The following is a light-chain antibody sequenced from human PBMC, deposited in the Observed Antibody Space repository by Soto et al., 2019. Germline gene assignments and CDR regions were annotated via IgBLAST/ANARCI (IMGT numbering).Light chain of an antibody. J-gene: IGKJ1*01. CDR1: QSVSSN. CDR2: GAS. V-gene: IGKV3-15*01. Sequence: EIGMTQSPVTLSVSPGERATLSCRASQSVSSNLAWYQQKPGQAPRLLIYGASTRATGIPARFSGSGSGTEFTLTIRSLQSEDFAVYYCQQYNNWPGTFGQGTKVEIK. CDR3: QQYNNWPGT.